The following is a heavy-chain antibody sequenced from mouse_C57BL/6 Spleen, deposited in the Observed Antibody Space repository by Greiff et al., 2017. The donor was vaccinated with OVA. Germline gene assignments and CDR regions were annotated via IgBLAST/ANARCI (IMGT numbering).Heavy chain of an antibody. D-gene: IGHD4-1*01. J-gene: IGHJ1*03. CDR1: GYSITSDY. V-gene: IGHV3-8*01. CDR3: ARYWDGYFDV. CDR2: ISYSGST. Sequence: EVKLVESGPGLVKPSQTLSLTCSVTGYSITSDYWNWIRKFPGNKLEYMGYISYSGSTYYNPSLKSRISITRDTSKNQYDLQLNTATTEDTATYYCARYWDGYFDVWGTGTTVTVSS.